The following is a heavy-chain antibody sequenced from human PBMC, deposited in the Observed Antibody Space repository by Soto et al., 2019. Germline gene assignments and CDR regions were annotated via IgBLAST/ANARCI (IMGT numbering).Heavy chain of an antibody. CDR3: AMVDVYVTPSPQDV. V-gene: IGHV1-18*01. CDR2: INTYNGNT. Sequence: QVQLVQSGAEVKNPGASVKVSCKASGYTFTRYGIGWARQAPGQGLEWMGWINTYNGNTNYAQNVQGRVILTTDTSTSTAYLELRSLRSNDTAIYYCAMVDVYVTPSPQDVW. CDR1: GYTFTRYG. D-gene: IGHD3-16*01. J-gene: IGHJ6*01.